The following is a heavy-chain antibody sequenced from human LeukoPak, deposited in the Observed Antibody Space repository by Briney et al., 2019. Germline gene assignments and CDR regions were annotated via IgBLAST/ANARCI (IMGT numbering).Heavy chain of an antibody. D-gene: IGHD5-18*01. CDR1: GGSISSYY. J-gene: IGHJ4*02. V-gene: IGHV4-59*01. Sequence: SETLSLTCTVSGGSISSYYWSWIRQPPGKGLEWIGYISYSGSTNYNPSLKGRVTISIDTSKNQFSLKLSSVTAADTAVYYCARGASGYSYGWGQGTLVTVSS. CDR3: ARGASGYSYG. CDR2: ISYSGST.